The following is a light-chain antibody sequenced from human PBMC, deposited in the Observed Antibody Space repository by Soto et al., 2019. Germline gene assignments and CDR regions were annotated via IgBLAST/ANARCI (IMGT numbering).Light chain of an antibody. V-gene: IGKV3-20*01. Sequence: EIVLTQSPGTLSLSPGERATLSCRASQSVSSSYLAWYQQKPGQAPRLLIYGASSRATGIPDRFSGSGSGTDFTLTISRLEPEDFAVYYCQQYSSSRTSGKGTMV. CDR2: GAS. CDR3: QQYSSSRT. CDR1: QSVSSSY. J-gene: IGKJ1*01.